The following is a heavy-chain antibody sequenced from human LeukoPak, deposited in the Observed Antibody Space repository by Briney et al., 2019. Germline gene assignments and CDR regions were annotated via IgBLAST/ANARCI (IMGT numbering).Heavy chain of an antibody. D-gene: IGHD6-19*01. CDR3: ATGIAVAGTRDY. CDR2: ISAYNGNT. CDR1: GYTFTSYG. J-gene: IGHJ4*02. Sequence: ASVKVFCKASGYTFTSYGISWVRQAPGQGLEWMGWISAYNGNTNYAQKLQGRVTMTTDTFTSTAYMELRSLRSDDTAVYYCATGIAVAGTRDYRGQGTLVTVSS. V-gene: IGHV1-18*04.